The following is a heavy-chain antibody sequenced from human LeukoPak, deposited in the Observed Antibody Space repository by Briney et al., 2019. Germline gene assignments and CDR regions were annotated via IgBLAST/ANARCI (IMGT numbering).Heavy chain of an antibody. D-gene: IGHD6-13*01. CDR3: ARARYSNSWYAVDI. CDR2: IYHTGSN. J-gene: IGHJ3*02. V-gene: IGHV4-59*08. Sequence: PSETLSLTCIVSGGSISSYYWSWIRQPPGKGLEWIGYIYHTGSNNYSPSLKSRVTMSVDTSKNQFSLKLSSVTAADTAVYYCARARYSNSWYAVDIWGQGTMVTVFS. CDR1: GGSISSYY.